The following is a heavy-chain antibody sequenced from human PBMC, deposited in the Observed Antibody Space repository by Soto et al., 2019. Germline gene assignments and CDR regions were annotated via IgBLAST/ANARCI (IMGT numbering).Heavy chain of an antibody. CDR2: ISYDGSNK. Sequence: GGSLRLSCAASGFTFSSYGMHWVRQAPGKGLEWVAVISYDGSNKYYADSVKGRFTISRDNSKNTLYLQMNSLRAEDTAVYYCAKTAAALPYYYYYGMDVWGQGTTVTVSS. D-gene: IGHD6-13*01. CDR3: AKTAAALPYYYYYGMDV. CDR1: GFTFSSYG. J-gene: IGHJ6*02. V-gene: IGHV3-30*18.